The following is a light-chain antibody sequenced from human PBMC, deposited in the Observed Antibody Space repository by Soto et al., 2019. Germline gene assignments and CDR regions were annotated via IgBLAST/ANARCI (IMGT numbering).Light chain of an antibody. J-gene: IGKJ5*01. CDR2: DAS. CDR3: QQRTNWHIT. V-gene: IGKV3D-11*02. CDR1: QSVSSY. Sequence: IVLTQSTVTLSLSPGERATLSCRASQSVSSYLAWYQQRPGQAPRLLIYDASNRATGIPARFSGSGPGTDFTLTISSLEPEDFAVYYCQQRTNWHITFGQGTRLANK.